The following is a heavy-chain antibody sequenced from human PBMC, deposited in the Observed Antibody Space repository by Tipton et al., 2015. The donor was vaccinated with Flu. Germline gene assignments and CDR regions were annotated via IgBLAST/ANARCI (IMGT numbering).Heavy chain of an antibody. V-gene: IGHV4-4*07. CDR1: GGSFSSYF. CDR3: ARDLRGYSGYTGGDAFDI. D-gene: IGHD5-12*01. CDR2: ISPSGST. J-gene: IGHJ3*02. Sequence: TLSLTCTVSGGSFSSYFWGWIRQSAGKGLEWIGRISPSGSTNYNASLKSRVTMSLDTSKNQFSLRLCSATAADTAIYYCARDLRGYSGYTGGDAFDIWGQGTMVTVSS.